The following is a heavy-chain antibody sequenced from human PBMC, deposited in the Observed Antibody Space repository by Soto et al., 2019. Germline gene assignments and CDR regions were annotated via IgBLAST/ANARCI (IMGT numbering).Heavy chain of an antibody. CDR3: AREGDCSGGSCLIYYYYGMDV. CDR2: ISAYNGNT. J-gene: IGHJ6*02. V-gene: IGHV1-18*01. CDR1: GYTFTSYG. Sequence: QVQLVQSGAEVKKPGASVKVSCKASGYTFTSYGISWVRQAPGQGLEWMGWISAYNGNTNYAQKLQGRVTMTTDTSTSTAYMELRSLRSDDTAVYYCAREGDCSGGSCLIYYYYGMDVWGQGTTVTVSS. D-gene: IGHD2-15*01.